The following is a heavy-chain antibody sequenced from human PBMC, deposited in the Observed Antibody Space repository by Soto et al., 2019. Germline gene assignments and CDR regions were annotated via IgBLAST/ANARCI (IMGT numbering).Heavy chain of an antibody. Sequence: QVQLVQSGDEVKKPGASVKVSCKASGYTFTSYGIGWVRQAPGQGLDWLGWINGYNGDTNYAQKLQGRVTVTTDTSTSTAYMELRSLTSDDTAVYYCARDKDRVSARSVPHCDYGGQGTLVTVSS. CDR1: GYTFTSYG. D-gene: IGHD2-21*02. V-gene: IGHV1-18*04. J-gene: IGHJ4*01. CDR2: INGYNGDT. CDR3: ARDKDRVSARSVPHCDY.